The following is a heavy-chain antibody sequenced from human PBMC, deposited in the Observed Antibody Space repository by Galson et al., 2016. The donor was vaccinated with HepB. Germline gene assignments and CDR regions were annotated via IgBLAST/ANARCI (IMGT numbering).Heavy chain of an antibody. V-gene: IGHV3-23*01. D-gene: IGHD5-24*01. CDR2: IRSDSGGT. CDR3: VKKRTNAYTSFCFDY. Sequence: SLRLSCAASGFIFGTYGMSWVRQAPGKGLEWVSSIRSDSGGTYYADSVKGRFTISRDNSRSSLYLRMNNLRADDTASDYCVKKRTNAYTSFCFDYWGQGTLATVSS. CDR1: GFIFGTYG. J-gene: IGHJ4*02.